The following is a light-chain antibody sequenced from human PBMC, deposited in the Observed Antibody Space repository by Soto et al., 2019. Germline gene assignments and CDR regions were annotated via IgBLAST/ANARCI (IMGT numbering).Light chain of an antibody. CDR3: CSYAGSSTPYV. J-gene: IGLJ1*01. Sequence: QSALTKPATVSVSPGQSITISCTGTSSDVGSYNLVSWYQQHPGKAPKLMIYEVSKRPSGVSNRFSGSKSGNTASLTISGLQADDEADYYCCSYAGSSTPYVFGTGTKVTGL. V-gene: IGLV2-23*02. CDR2: EVS. CDR1: SSDVGSYNL.